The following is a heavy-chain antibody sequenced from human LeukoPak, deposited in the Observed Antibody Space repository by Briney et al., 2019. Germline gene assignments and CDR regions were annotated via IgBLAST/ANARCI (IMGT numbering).Heavy chain of an antibody. CDR2: INPDGSST. J-gene: IGHJ3*02. CDR1: GFTFSSYS. CDR3: ARPRGYSSSWRDTFDI. Sequence: GGSLRLSCAASGFTFSSYSMNWVRQAPGKGLEWVSHINPDGSSTSDADSVKGRFTISRDNAKNTLYLQMDSLRAEDTAVYYCARPRGYSSSWRDTFDIWGQGTMVTVSS. V-gene: IGHV3-74*01. D-gene: IGHD6-13*01.